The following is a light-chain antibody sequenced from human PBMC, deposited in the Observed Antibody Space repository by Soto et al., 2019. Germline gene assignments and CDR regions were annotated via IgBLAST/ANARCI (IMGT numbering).Light chain of an antibody. CDR2: HTS. J-gene: IGKJ4*01. Sequence: EIVMTQSPATLSVSPGDSATLSCRASQSISDNVAWYQQRPGLAPRLLIYHTSTRATGVPARFSGSGSGTESSLTTRSLQSDQYAVYYCQRYDNWPLTFGGGTKVDIK. CDR3: QRYDNWPLT. V-gene: IGKV3-15*01. CDR1: QSISDN.